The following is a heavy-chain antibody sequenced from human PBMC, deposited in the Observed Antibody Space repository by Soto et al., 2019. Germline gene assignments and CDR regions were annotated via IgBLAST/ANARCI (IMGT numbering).Heavy chain of an antibody. CDR1: GFTFSSYA. J-gene: IGHJ4*02. V-gene: IGHV3-30-3*01. CDR2: ISYDGSNK. CDR3: ASNSSPDY. Sequence: VQLVESGGGVVQPGRSLRLSCAASGFTFSSYAMHWVRQAPGKGLEWVAVISYDGSNKYYADSVKGRFTISRDNSKNTLYLQMNSLRAEDTAVYYCASNSSPDYWGQGTLVTVSS. D-gene: IGHD6-13*01.